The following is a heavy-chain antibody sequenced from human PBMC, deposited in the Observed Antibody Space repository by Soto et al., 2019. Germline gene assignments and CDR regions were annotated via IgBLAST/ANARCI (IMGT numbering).Heavy chain of an antibody. CDR3: TRKAATFKFDY. Sequence: ASVKVSCKASGYMFTGYYMHWVRQAPGQGLEWMGWINPDSGGTNYQQKFQGRVTMTRDTSISTAYLELSSLRSDDTAVYYCTRKAATFKFDYWGQGTLVTVSS. D-gene: IGHD6-25*01. V-gene: IGHV1-2*02. CDR1: GYMFTGYY. CDR2: INPDSGGT. J-gene: IGHJ4*02.